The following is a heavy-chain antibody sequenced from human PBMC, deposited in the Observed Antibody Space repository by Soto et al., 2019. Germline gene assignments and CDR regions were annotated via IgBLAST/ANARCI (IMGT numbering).Heavy chain of an antibody. D-gene: IGHD3-10*01. CDR2: IIPLFGTV. Sequence: QVQLVQSGAEVKKPGSSVKVSCKASGGIFSSHAISWVRQAPGQGLDWVGGIIPLFGTVDYAQKLQGRVTITADESTSTVYMELKKLRLEYTAVYYCARPSGSGNAYYYYGLDFWGQGTTVTVSS. V-gene: IGHV1-69*12. J-gene: IGHJ6*02. CDR1: GGIFSSHA. CDR3: ARPSGSGNAYYYYGLDF.